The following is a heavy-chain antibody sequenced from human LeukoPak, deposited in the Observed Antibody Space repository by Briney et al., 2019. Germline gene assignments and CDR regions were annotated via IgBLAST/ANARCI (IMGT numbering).Heavy chain of an antibody. Sequence: ASVKVSCKASGYAFTGYYMHWVRQAPGQGLEWMGWINPNSGGTNYAQKFQGRVTMTRDTSISTAYMELSRLRSDDTAVYYCARVTAAAGTRFDYWGQGTLVTVSS. CDR2: INPNSGGT. V-gene: IGHV1-2*02. CDR3: ARVTAAAGTRFDY. CDR1: GYAFTGYY. D-gene: IGHD6-13*01. J-gene: IGHJ4*02.